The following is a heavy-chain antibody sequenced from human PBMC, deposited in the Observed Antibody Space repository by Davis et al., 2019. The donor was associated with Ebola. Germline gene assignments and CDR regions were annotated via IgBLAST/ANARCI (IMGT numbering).Heavy chain of an antibody. D-gene: IGHD3-3*01. V-gene: IGHV5-51*01. J-gene: IGHJ4*02. Sequence: GESLKISCKASGYSFTSYWIGWVRQMPGKGLEWMGIIYPRDSDTRYSPSLQGQVTISADKSINTAYLQWSSLKASDTAMYYCARRGTDFWSGYQYWGQGALVTVSS. CDR2: IYPRDSDT. CDR3: ARRGTDFWSGYQY. CDR1: GYSFTSYW.